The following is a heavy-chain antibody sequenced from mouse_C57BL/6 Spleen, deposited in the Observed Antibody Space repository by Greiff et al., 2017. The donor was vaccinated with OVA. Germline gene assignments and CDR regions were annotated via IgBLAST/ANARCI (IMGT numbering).Heavy chain of an antibody. V-gene: IGHV1-64*01. CDR3: ARDSNDYAMDY. CDR2: IHPNSGST. D-gene: IGHD2-5*01. J-gene: IGHJ4*01. CDR1: GYTFTSYW. Sequence: QVQLKQPGAELVKPGASVKLSCKASGYTFTSYWMHWVKQRPGQGLEWIGMIHPNSGSTNYNEKFKSKATLTVDESSSTAYMQLSSLTSEDSAVYYCARDSNDYAMDYWGQGTSVTVSS.